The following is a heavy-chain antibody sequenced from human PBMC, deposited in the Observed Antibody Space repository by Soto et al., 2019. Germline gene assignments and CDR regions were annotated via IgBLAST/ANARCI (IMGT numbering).Heavy chain of an antibody. V-gene: IGHV3-7*01. Sequence: PGGSLRLSCAASGFTFSSYWMSWVRQAPGKGLEWVANIKQDGSEKYYVDSVKGRFTISRDNAKNSLYLQMNSLRAEDTAVYYCARAPVAWGGYYYYGMDVWGQGTTVTVSS. D-gene: IGHD7-27*01. J-gene: IGHJ6*02. CDR2: IKQDGSEK. CDR3: ARAPVAWGGYYYYGMDV. CDR1: GFTFSSYW.